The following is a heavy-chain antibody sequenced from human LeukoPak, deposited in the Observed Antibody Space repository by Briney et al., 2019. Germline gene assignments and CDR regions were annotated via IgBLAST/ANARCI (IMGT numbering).Heavy chain of an antibody. CDR2: IKEDGSEK. J-gene: IGHJ4*02. CDR1: RFTFSRYW. Sequence: PGGSLRLSCAASRFTFSRYWMSWVRQAPGKGLEWVANIKEDGSEKYYVDSVKGRFTISRDNPKNSLYLQMNSLRAEDTAVYYCARNLGVGATTHFDYWGQGTLITVSS. V-gene: IGHV3-7*01. D-gene: IGHD1-26*01. CDR3: ARNLGVGATTHFDY.